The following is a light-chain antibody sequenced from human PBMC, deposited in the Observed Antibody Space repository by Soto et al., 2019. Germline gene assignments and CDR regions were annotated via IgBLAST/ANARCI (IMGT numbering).Light chain of an antibody. CDR2: DAS. J-gene: IGKJ4*01. V-gene: IGKV3-11*01. CDR1: QSVSTY. Sequence: EIVLTQSPATLSLSPGERATLSCRASQSVSTYLAWYQQKPGQAPRLLIYDASNRATGIPARFSGSGSGTDFTLTIISLEPEDFAVYYCQQGSNWPPGLTFGGGSKVEIK. CDR3: QQGSNWPPGLT.